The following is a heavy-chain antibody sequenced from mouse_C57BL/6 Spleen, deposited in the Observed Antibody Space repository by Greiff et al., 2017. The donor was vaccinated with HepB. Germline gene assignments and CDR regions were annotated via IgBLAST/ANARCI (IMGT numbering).Heavy chain of an antibody. CDR1: GDDGGDCK. Sequence: EGQRQEEGKERGERGAEGERAGKAAGDDGGDCKMHGWKRSHGKSLEWIGYINPNNGGTSYNQKFKGKATLTVNKSSSTAYMELRSLTSEDSAVYYCGFITTVVEGGDDWGQGITLTVSS. CDR3: GFITTVVEGGDD. V-gene: IGHV1-22*01. D-gene: IGHD1-1*01. J-gene: IGHJ2*01. CDR2: INPNNGGT.